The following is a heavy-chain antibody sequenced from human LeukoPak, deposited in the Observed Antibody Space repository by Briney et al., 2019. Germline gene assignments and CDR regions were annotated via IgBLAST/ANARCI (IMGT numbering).Heavy chain of an antibody. CDR1: GFTFSNAW. Sequence: GWSLRLSCAASGFTFSNAWMSWVRQAPGKGLVGVSRINSDGSSTSYADSVKGRFTISRDNAKNTLYLQMNSLRAEDTAVYYCASNPYPNNMDVWGKGTSVTVSS. D-gene: IGHD2-8*01. V-gene: IGHV3-74*01. CDR3: ASNPYPNNMDV. CDR2: INSDGSST. J-gene: IGHJ6*03.